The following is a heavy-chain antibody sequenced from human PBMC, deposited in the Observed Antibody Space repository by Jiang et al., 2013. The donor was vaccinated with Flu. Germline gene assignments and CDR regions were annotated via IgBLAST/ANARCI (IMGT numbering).Heavy chain of an antibody. J-gene: IGHJ6*02. CDR1: GFTFNSYG. D-gene: IGHD3-16*02. V-gene: IGHV3-30*18. CDR2: ISHDGSSD. CDR3: AKARFTLGTYHQALFYGMDV. Sequence: QLVESGGGVVHPGTSLRLSCAASGFTFNSYGMLWVRQAPGKGLEWVAVISHDGSSDHYTDSVKGRFTISRDNSKNTLSLQMNSLRLEDTAVYYCAKARFTLGTYHQALFYGMDVWGQGTTVTVSS.